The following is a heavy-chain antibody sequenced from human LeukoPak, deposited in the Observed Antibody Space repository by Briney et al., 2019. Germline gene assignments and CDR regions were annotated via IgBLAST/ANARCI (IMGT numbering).Heavy chain of an antibody. CDR3: ARDKMYYYDSSGYLNWFDP. CDR2: ISAYNGNT. D-gene: IGHD3-22*01. J-gene: IGHJ5*02. Sequence: ASVKVSCKASGYTFTSYDISWVRQAPGQGLEWMGWISAYNGNTNYAQKLQGRVTMTTDTSTSTAYMELRSLRSDDTAVYYCARDKMYYYDSSGYLNWFDPWGQGTLVTVSS. V-gene: IGHV1-18*04. CDR1: GYTFTSYD.